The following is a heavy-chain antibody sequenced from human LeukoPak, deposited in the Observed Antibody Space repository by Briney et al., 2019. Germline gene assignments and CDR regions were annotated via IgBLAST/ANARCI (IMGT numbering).Heavy chain of an antibody. CDR3: ARGPPRGKYYYMDV. Sequence: GGSLRLSCAASGFTFSSFDMHWVRQPTGQGLEWVSTIGTASDTYYPGSVEGRFTLSRDNAKDSLYLQMNSLTAGDTAVYYCARGPPRGKYYYMDVWGKGTTVTVYS. CDR1: GFTFSSFD. D-gene: IGHD1-1*01. J-gene: IGHJ6*03. CDR2: IGTASDT. V-gene: IGHV3-13*01.